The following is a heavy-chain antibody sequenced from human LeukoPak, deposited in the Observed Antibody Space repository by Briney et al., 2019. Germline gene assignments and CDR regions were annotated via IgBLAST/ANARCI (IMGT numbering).Heavy chain of an antibody. D-gene: IGHD1-1*01. J-gene: IGHJ4*02. CDR3: AREEISRELDY. Sequence: SETLSLTCTVSGGSISSYYWSWIRQPAGKGLEWIGRIYTSGSTNYNPSLKSRVTMSVETSKTQFSLKLSSVTAADTAVYYCAREEISRELDYWGQGTLVTVSS. V-gene: IGHV4-4*07. CDR1: GGSISSYY. CDR2: IYTSGST.